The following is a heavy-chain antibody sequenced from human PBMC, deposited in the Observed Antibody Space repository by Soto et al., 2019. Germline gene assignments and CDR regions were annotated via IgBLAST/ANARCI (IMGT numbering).Heavy chain of an antibody. V-gene: IGHV4-61*01. Sequence: SETLSLTCTVSGGSISSSSYYWGWIRQPPGKGLEWIGYIYHSGSTNYNPSLKSRVTISVDTAKNQFSLKLSSVTAADTAVYYCAREGVAAAGRRIDAFDIWGQGTMVTVS. CDR3: AREGVAAAGRRIDAFDI. CDR1: GGSISSSSYY. D-gene: IGHD6-13*01. CDR2: IYHSGST. J-gene: IGHJ3*02.